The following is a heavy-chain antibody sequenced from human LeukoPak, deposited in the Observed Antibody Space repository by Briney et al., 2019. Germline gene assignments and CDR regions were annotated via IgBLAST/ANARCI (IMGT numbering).Heavy chain of an antibody. Sequence: PSETLSLTCTVSGGSISSYYWSWIRQPPGKGLEWIGYIYYTGSTNYNPSLKSRVTISVDTSKNLFSLKLSSVSAADTAVYYCAIDNLAMDRIDYWGQGTLVTVSS. CDR3: AIDNLAMDRIDY. CDR1: GGSISSYY. D-gene: IGHD5-18*01. J-gene: IGHJ4*02. CDR2: IYYTGST. V-gene: IGHV4-59*01.